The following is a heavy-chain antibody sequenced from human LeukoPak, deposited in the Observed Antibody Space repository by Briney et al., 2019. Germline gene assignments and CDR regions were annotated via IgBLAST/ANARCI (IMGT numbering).Heavy chain of an antibody. CDR3: ARPRSTSRSRDAFDI. V-gene: IGHV4-39*01. D-gene: IGHD2-2*01. CDR1: GGSISSSSYY. J-gene: IGHJ3*02. CDR2: IYYSGST. Sequence: PSETLSLTCTVSGGSISSSSYYWGWIRQPPGKGLEWIGSIYYSGSTYYNPSLKSRVTISVDTSKNQFSLKLSSVTAADTAVYYCARPRSTSRSRDAFDIWGQGTMATVSS.